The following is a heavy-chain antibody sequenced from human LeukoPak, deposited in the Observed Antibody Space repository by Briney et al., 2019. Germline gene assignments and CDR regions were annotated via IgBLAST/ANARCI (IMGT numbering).Heavy chain of an antibody. Sequence: GGSLRPSCAASGFTFSTYGMYWVRQAPGKGLEYVSSISSNGNTYYANSVKGRFTISRDNPKNTLYLQMGSLRDEDLAVYYCARARVAAKSGYMDVWGTGTTVTISS. J-gene: IGHJ6*03. CDR2: ISSNGNT. CDR1: GFTFSTYG. CDR3: ARARVAAKSGYMDV. D-gene: IGHD2-15*01. V-gene: IGHV3-64*01.